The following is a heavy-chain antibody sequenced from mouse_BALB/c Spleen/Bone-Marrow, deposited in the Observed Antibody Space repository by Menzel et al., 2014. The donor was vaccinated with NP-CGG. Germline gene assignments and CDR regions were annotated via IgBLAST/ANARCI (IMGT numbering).Heavy chain of an antibody. V-gene: IGHV5-6-2*01. J-gene: IGHJ2*01. CDR2: INTNGGNT. D-gene: IGHD2-2*01. CDR1: GFTFSNYY. CDR3: ARHRQWLSPFDY. Sequence: EVKVVESGGGLVKLGGSLKLSCAASGFTFSNYYMSWVRQTPEKRLELVAAINTNGGNTFYPDTVKGRFTISRDNAKNTLYLQMSSLKSEDSASYYCARHRQWLSPFDYWGQGTTLTVSS.